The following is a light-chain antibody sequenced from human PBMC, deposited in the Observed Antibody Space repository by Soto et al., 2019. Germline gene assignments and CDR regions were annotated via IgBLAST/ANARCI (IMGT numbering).Light chain of an antibody. CDR3: SSYTTSSSYV. CDR1: SSDVGAYNY. CDR2: DVS. J-gene: IGLJ1*01. V-gene: IGLV2-14*01. Sequence: QSVLTQPASVSGSPGQSIAISCSGTSSDVGAYNYVSWYQQLPGKAPKLMIYDVSNRPSGISDRFSASKSGNTASLTISRLQAEDEADYYCSSYTTSSSYVFGTGTKLTVL.